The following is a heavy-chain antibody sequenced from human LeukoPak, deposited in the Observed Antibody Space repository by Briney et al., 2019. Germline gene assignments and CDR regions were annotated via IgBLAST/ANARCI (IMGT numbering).Heavy chain of an antibody. J-gene: IGHJ4*02. CDR1: GFTFSSYA. D-gene: IGHD3-22*01. CDR3: ARAHYDQPPPEDY. Sequence: GGSLRLSCAASGFTFSSYAMSWVRQAPGKGLEWVSAISGSGGSTYYADSVKGRFVISRDNSKNTLYLQMNSLRAEDTAVYYCARAHYDQPPPEDYWGQGTLVTVSS. V-gene: IGHV3-23*01. CDR2: ISGSGGST.